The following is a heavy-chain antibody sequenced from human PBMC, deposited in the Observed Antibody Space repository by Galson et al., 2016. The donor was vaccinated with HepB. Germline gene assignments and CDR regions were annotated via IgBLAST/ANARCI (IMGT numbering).Heavy chain of an antibody. CDR2: IGTVSV. J-gene: IGHJ6*02. CDR3: AGLSGSYYFGMDV. V-gene: IGHV3-48*01. D-gene: IGHD1-26*01. Sequence: SLRLSYATSGFTFSGYKMNWFRQAPGKGLEWISHIGTVSVYADSVEGRFTTSTEKAKNSLSLQLSGLRAEDTAVYYCAGLSGSYYFGMDVWGQGTTVTVSS. CDR1: GFTFSGYK.